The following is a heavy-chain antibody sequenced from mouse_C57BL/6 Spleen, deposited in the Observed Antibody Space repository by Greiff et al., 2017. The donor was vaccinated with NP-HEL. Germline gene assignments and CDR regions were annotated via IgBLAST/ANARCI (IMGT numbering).Heavy chain of an antibody. Sequence: EVKLMESGGGLVQPGGSLKLSCAASGFTFSDYYMYWVRQTPEKRLEWVAYISNGGGSTYYPDTVKGRFTISRDNAKNTLYLQMSRLKSEDTAMYYCARQDYGSSYFDVWGTGTTVTVSS. CDR1: GFTFSDYY. V-gene: IGHV5-12*01. CDR2: ISNGGGST. D-gene: IGHD1-1*01. CDR3: ARQDYGSSYFDV. J-gene: IGHJ1*03.